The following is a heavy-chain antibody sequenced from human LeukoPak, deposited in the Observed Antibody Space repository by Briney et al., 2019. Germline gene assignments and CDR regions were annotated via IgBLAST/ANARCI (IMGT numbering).Heavy chain of an antibody. CDR3: ARDSRWLQFYYYYYYMDV. J-gene: IGHJ6*03. CDR1: GYIFTDHY. D-gene: IGHD5-24*01. V-gene: IGHV1-2*06. CDR2: INPNSGGT. Sequence: ASVKVSCKASGYIFTDHYMHWVRQAPGQELGWMGRINPNSGGTNYAQRFQGRVTMTRDTSISTAYMELSRLRSDDTAVYYCARDSRWLQFYYYYYYMDVWGKGTTVTVSS.